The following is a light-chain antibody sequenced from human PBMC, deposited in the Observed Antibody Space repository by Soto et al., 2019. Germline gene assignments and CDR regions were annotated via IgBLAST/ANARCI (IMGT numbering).Light chain of an antibody. CDR3: QQRYSTPT. V-gene: IGKV1-39*01. Sequence: DIQMSQSLSTFSASIGDSVTIXXRASQGISSSLAWYQQRAGKAPKFLIYAAHTLQSGVPSRFSGSGSGTDFTLTISSLQPEDFATYYCQQRYSTPTFGQGTKVDIK. J-gene: IGKJ1*01. CDR2: AAH. CDR1: QGISSS.